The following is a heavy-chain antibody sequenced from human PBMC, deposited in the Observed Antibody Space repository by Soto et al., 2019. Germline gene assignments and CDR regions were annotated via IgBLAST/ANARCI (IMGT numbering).Heavy chain of an antibody. CDR1: GYSFTDYH. Sequence: QVQLVQSGAEVKKPGASVKVSCKASGYSFTDYHIHWVRQAPGQGLEWLGRINPKSGGTSTAQKFQGWVTMTTDAAISTASMELTRLPSDDTAIYYCARGDSTDCSNGVCSFFYNRDMDVWGQGTTVTVSS. D-gene: IGHD2-8*01. J-gene: IGHJ6*02. V-gene: IGHV1-2*04. CDR2: INPKSGGT. CDR3: ARGDSTDCSNGVCSFFYNRDMDV.